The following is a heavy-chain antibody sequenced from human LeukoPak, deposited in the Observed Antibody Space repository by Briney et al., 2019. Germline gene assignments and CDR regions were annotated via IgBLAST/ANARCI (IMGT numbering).Heavy chain of an antibody. CDR3: ARVRYSSGWCLDY. V-gene: IGHV1-69*04. Sequence: GASVKVSCKASGGTFSSYAISWVRQAPGQGLEWMGRIIPILGIANYAQKFQGRVTITADKSTSTAYMELSSLRSEDTAVYYCARVRYSSGWCLDYWGQGTLVTVSS. J-gene: IGHJ4*02. CDR1: GGTFSSYA. CDR2: IIPILGIA. D-gene: IGHD6-19*01.